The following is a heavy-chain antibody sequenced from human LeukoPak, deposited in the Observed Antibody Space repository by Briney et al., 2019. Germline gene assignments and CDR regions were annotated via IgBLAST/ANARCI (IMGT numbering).Heavy chain of an antibody. CDR3: AKKQQRGITIFGVVMNDFDY. V-gene: IGHV3-30*02. D-gene: IGHD3-3*01. Sequence: PGGSLRLSCVTSGFTSVSYDMHWVRQAPGKGLEWVAFIRYDGSNKYYADSVKGRFTISKDNSKNTLYLEMSSLRAEDTAVYYCAKKQQRGITIFGVVMNDFDYWGQGTLVTVSS. CDR2: IRYDGSNK. CDR1: GFTSVSYD. J-gene: IGHJ4*02.